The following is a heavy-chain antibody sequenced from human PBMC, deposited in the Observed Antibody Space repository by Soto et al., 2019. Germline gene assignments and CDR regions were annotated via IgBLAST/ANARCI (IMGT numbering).Heavy chain of an antibody. J-gene: IGHJ4*02. CDR3: GKDLAAAGPISRYFDY. CDR1: GFTFSSYA. Sequence: EVQLLESGGVLVQPGGSLRLSCAASGFTFSSYAMSWVRQAPGKGLEWVSGISGGGGSTYYADSVNGRFTISRDNSKNTLYLQMNSLRAEDTAVYYCGKDLAAAGPISRYFDYWGQGTLVTVSS. V-gene: IGHV3-23*01. CDR2: ISGGGGST. D-gene: IGHD6-13*01.